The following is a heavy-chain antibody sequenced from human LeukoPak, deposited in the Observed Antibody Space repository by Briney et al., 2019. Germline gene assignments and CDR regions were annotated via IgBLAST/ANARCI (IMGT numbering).Heavy chain of an antibody. V-gene: IGHV4-30-4*08. D-gene: IGHD4-17*01. CDR3: ARYTVTNLLDY. CDR1: GGSISSDDDY. J-gene: IGHJ4*02. CDR2: INHSGNT. Sequence: SETLSLTCSVSGGSISSDDDYWSWIRQPPGKGLEWIGYINHSGNTYYIPSLRSRATISIDTSKIRFSLELSSATAADTAIYYCARYTVTNLLDYWGQGTLVTVSS.